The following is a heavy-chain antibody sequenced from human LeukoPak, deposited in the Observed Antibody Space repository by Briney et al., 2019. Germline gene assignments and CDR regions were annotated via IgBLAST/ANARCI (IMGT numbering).Heavy chain of an antibody. CDR2: ISSSSSFI. J-gene: IGHJ5*02. D-gene: IGHD6-19*01. V-gene: IGHV3-21*01. CDR3: ARAYSSGWYKPWWFDP. Sequence: PGGSLRLSXAASGFTFSRYSMNWVGQAPGKGLEWVSSISSSSSFIYYADSVKGRFTISRDNAKNSLYLQMNSLRAEDTAVYYCARAYSSGWYKPWWFDPWGQGTLVTVSS. CDR1: GFTFSRYS.